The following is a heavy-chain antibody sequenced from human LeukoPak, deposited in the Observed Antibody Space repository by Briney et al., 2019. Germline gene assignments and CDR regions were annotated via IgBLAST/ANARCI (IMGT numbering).Heavy chain of an antibody. CDR2: ISGSDKYI. CDR3: AREPFWSGYYSNLHFDY. Sequence: GGSLRPSCAASEFTFSSYNMNWVRQAPGKGLEWVSCISGSDKYIYYADSVKGRFTISRDNAKNSLYLQMNSLRAEDTAVYYCAREPFWSGYYSNLHFDYWGQGTLVTVSS. D-gene: IGHD3-3*01. J-gene: IGHJ4*02. V-gene: IGHV3-21*01. CDR1: EFTFSSYN.